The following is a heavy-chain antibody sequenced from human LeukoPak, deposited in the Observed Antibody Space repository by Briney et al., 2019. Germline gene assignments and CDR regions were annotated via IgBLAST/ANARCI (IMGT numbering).Heavy chain of an antibody. Sequence: GASVTVSCKASGGTFSSYAISWVRQAPGQGLEWMGWISAYNGNTNYAQKLQSRVTMTTDTSTSTAYMELRSLRSDDTAVYYCARGSDPNFWGYYMDVWGKGTTVTVSS. J-gene: IGHJ6*03. CDR1: GGTFSSYA. CDR3: ARGSDPNFWGYYMDV. V-gene: IGHV1-18*01. CDR2: ISAYNGNT. D-gene: IGHD3-3*01.